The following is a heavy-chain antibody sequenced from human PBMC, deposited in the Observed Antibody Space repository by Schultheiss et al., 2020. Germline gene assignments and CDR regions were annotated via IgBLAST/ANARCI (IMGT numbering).Heavy chain of an antibody. CDR3: ARESGGMVRGVIFHYYGMDV. V-gene: IGHV4-61*02. D-gene: IGHD3-10*01. CDR1: GGSISSGSYY. Sequence: SATLSLTCTVSGGSISSGSYYWSWIRQPAGKGLEWIGRIYTSGSTNYNPSLKSRVTISVDTSKNQFSLKLSSVTAADTAVYYCARESGGMVRGVIFHYYGMDVWGQGTTVTVAS. CDR2: IYTSGST. J-gene: IGHJ6*02.